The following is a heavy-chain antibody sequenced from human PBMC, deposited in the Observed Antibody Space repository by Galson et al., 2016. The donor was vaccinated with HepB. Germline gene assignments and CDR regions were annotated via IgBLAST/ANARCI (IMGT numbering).Heavy chain of an antibody. J-gene: IGHJ6*04. Sequence: SLRLSCAASGFIASNNHMTWVRQGPGKGLEWVSLISGRDITFYADSVKGRFTIYRDNSKNKVFLQMNSLRVEDTAVYYCARDADFGVAYGMDVWGKGTTVTVSS. CDR1: GFIASNNH. D-gene: IGHD3-3*01. CDR2: ISGRDIT. CDR3: ARDADFGVAYGMDV. V-gene: IGHV3-53*01.